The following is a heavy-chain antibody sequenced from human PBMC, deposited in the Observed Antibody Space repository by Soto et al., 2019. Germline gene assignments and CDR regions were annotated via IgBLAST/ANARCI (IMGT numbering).Heavy chain of an antibody. CDR1: GFTFSSYP. J-gene: IGHJ4*02. Sequence: EVQLLESGGGLAQPGGSLRLSCAASGFTFSSYPMSWVRQAPGQGPEWVSGIVASGGITYYADSVKGRFTISRDNSKNTLYLQMNSLRAEDTAVHYCAKNSAATIRVGYDYWGQGTLVTVSS. D-gene: IGHD5-12*01. CDR2: IVASGGIT. CDR3: AKNSAATIRVGYDY. V-gene: IGHV3-23*01.